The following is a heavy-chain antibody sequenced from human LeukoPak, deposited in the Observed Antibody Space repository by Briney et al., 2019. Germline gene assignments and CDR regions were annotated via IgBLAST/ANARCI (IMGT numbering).Heavy chain of an antibody. CDR2: IYYTGST. V-gene: IGHV4-39*01. Sequence: SETLSLTCSISGVSISRSFYYWGWIRQPPGKRLEWIGNIYYTGSTYYNPSLKSRVTISVDTSKNQFSLKLSSVTAADTAVYYCARHTPGGDYDILTGWGYYYYYGMDVWGQGTTVTVSS. CDR1: GVSISRSFYY. CDR3: ARHTPGGDYDILTGWGYYYYYGMDV. D-gene: IGHD3-9*01. J-gene: IGHJ6*02.